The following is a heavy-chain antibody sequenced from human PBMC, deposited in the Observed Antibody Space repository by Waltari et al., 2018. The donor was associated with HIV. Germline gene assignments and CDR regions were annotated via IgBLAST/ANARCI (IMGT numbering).Heavy chain of an antibody. D-gene: IGHD4-17*01. CDR3: TREGVETTAPADY. V-gene: IGHV3-74*01. J-gene: IGHJ4*02. CDR1: GFTFTSHW. CDR2: INGDGSGT. Sequence: EVQLVESGGGLVQAGGSLRLSCAASGFTFTSHWVHWVRQAPGKGLVWVARINGDGSGTSYADSVRGRFSISRENAENSLHLHMNGVRPEDTGLYYCTREGVETTAPADYWGQGTLVTVSS.